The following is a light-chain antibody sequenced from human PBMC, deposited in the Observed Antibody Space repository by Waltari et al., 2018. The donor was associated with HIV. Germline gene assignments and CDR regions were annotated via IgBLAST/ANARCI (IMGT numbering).Light chain of an antibody. CDR1: QSVSAN. CDR3: QQYEGWLPWT. J-gene: IGKJ1*01. V-gene: IGKV3-15*01. Sequence: EIVMTQSPATLSVSPGERVTLACRASQSVSANVAWYQKKPGQAPRLLVYGATTRATGIAARFSGSGSGTEFTLTITSLQSEDCAVYYCQQYEGWLPWTFGQGTRVEIK. CDR2: GAT.